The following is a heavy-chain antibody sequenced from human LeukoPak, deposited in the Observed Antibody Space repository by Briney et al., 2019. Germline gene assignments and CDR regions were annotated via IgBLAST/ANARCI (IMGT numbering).Heavy chain of an antibody. Sequence: GGSLRLSCAASGFTFSGYAMSWVRQAPGKGLEWVSAISGSGGSTYYADSVKGRFTISRDNSKNTLYLQMNSLRAEDTAVYYCAKDRAFYDILTGFDYWGQGTLVTVSS. V-gene: IGHV3-23*01. J-gene: IGHJ4*02. CDR2: ISGSGGST. D-gene: IGHD3-9*01. CDR1: GFTFSGYA. CDR3: AKDRAFYDILTGFDY.